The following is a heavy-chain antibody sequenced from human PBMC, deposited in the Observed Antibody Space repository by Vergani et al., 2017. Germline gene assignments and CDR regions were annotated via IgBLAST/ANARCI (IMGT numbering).Heavy chain of an antibody. Sequence: QVQVVRSGAAVKKSGASVKVSCKTSGYTFSNYYMHWVRQAPGQGLEWMGIINPSGGHTNYAQKFQGRVTMARDTSTSTVYMELGSLASEDTAIYYCARGDFGILTGYRYWGQGTLVTVSA. D-gene: IGHD3-9*01. J-gene: IGHJ4*02. CDR3: ARGDFGILTGYRY. CDR2: INPSGGHT. CDR1: GYTFSNYY. V-gene: IGHV1-46*03.